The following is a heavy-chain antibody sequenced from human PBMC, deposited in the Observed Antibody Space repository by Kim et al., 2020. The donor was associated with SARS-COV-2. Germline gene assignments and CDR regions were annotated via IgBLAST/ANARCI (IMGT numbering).Heavy chain of an antibody. J-gene: IGHJ2*01. CDR3: AKDRSSGGSSLYWYFDL. D-gene: IGHD2-15*01. Sequence: VKGRFTISRDNSKNTLYLQMNSLRAEDTAVYYCAKDRSSGGSSLYWYFDLWGRGTLVTVSS. V-gene: IGHV3-23*01.